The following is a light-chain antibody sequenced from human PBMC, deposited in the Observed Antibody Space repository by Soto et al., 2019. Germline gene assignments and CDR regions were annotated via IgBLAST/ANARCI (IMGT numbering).Light chain of an antibody. Sequence: EIVLPQSPATMSLSPGASSPLSGRARQLVRRNLAWYPQKPGQAPRLLIYGASTRATGIPARVSGSGSGTEFTLTISRLQSEDFAVYYCQKYKNWPRTFGQGTKVDIK. CDR2: GAS. V-gene: IGKV3-15*01. CDR1: QLVRRN. CDR3: QKYKNWPRT. J-gene: IGKJ1*01.